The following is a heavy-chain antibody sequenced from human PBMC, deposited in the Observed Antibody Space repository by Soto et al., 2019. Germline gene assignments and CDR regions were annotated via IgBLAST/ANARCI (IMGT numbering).Heavy chain of an antibody. J-gene: IGHJ6*02. V-gene: IGHV1-69*01. D-gene: IGHD6-13*01. CDR3: AGQGCIRLTYSPEAAAGTPCYYGMDV. Sequence: QVQLVQSGAEVQKPGSSVKVSCKASGGTFSSYAISWVRQAPGQGLEWMGGIIPIFGTANYAQKFQGRGTITADESTSAAYMELSSLRSEDTAVYYCAGQGCIRLTYSPEAAAGTPCYYGMDVWGQGTTVTVSS. CDR2: IIPIFGTA. CDR1: GGTFSSYA.